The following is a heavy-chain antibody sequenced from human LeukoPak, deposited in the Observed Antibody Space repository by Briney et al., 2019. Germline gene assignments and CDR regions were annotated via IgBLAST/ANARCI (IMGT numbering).Heavy chain of an antibody. Sequence: GGSLRLSCAASGFTFSSYGMHWVRQAPGKGLEWVAVISYDGSNKYYADCVKGRFTISRDNSKNTLYLQMNSLRAEDTAVYYCAKDFALWGQGTLVTVSS. CDR3: AKDFAL. V-gene: IGHV3-30*18. J-gene: IGHJ4*02. CDR2: ISYDGSNK. CDR1: GFTFSSYG.